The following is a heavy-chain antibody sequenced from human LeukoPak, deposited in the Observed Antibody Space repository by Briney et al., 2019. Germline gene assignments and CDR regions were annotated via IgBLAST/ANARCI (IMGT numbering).Heavy chain of an antibody. J-gene: IGHJ4*02. V-gene: IGHV4-31*02. CDR1: GFTFSSYW. CDR2: IYYSGST. D-gene: IGHD3-16*01. Sequence: LRLSCAASGFTFSSYWMHWIRQHPGKGLEWIGYIYYSGSTYYNPSLKSRVTISVDTSKNQFSLKLSSVTAADTAVYYCARDMPGGRYFDYWGQGTLVTVSS. CDR3: ARDMPGGRYFDY.